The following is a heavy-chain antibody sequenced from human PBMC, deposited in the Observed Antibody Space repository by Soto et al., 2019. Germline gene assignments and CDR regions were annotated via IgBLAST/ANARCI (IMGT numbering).Heavy chain of an antibody. V-gene: IGHV1-3*01. CDR2: INAGNGNT. CDR3: ARDGILPKLLGTDRVWWFDP. J-gene: IGHJ5*02. Sequence: GASVKVSCKASGYTFTSYAMHWVRQAPGQRLEWMGWINAGNGNTKYSQKFQGRVTITRDTSASTAYMELSSLRSEDTAVYYCARDGILPKLLGTDRVWWFDPWGQGTLVTVSS. D-gene: IGHD1-26*01. CDR1: GYTFTSYA.